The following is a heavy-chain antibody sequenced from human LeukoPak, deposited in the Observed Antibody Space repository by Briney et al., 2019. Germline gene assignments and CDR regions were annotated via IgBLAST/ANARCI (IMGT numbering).Heavy chain of an antibody. CDR2: IRYDGSNK. CDR1: GFTFSSYG. Sequence: GSLRLSCAASGFTFSSYGMHWIRQAPGKGLEWVAFIRYDGSNKYYADSVKGRFTISRDNSKNTLYLQMNSLRAEDTAVYYCAKDRAKSSGWYAGDYWGQGTLVTVSS. CDR3: AKDRAKSSGWYAGDY. D-gene: IGHD6-19*01. V-gene: IGHV3-30*02. J-gene: IGHJ4*02.